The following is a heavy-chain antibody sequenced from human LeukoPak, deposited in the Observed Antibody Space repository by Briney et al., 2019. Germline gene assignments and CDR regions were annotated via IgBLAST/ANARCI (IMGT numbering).Heavy chain of an antibody. J-gene: IGHJ4*02. CDR2: VYHNGST. Sequence: SETLSLTCTVFGGSISSSNWWNWVRQPPGKGLEWIGEVYHNGSTHYNPSLKSRLTISVDKSKNQFSLNLSSVTAADTALYYCAKDPSGFFDDSWGQGTLVIVSS. D-gene: IGHD3-22*01. CDR3: AKDPSGFFDDS. V-gene: IGHV4-4*02. CDR1: GGSISSSNW.